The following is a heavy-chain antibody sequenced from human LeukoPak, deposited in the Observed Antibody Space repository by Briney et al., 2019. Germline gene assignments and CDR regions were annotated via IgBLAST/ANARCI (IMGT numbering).Heavy chain of an antibody. CDR2: IYPGGSDT. Sequence: GESLKISCKSSGYSFTSYWIGWVRQMPGKGLEWMGIIYPGGSDTRYSPSFQGQVTISADRSISTAYLQWRSLKASDTAMYYCARVMAAAGTTSLDYWGQGTLVTVSS. J-gene: IGHJ4*02. CDR1: GYSFTSYW. V-gene: IGHV5-51*01. CDR3: ARVMAAAGTTSLDY. D-gene: IGHD6-13*01.